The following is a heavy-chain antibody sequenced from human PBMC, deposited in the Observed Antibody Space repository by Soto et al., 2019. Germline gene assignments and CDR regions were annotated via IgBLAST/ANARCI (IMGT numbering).Heavy chain of an antibody. CDR1: GYTFTGHY. CDR2: IGPESGAT. CDR3: GRGRSGQIVVFY. D-gene: IGHD1-26*01. Sequence: ASVKVFCKTSGYTFTGHYIHWVRQAPQQGPEWVGEIGPESGATRYAQKFRGRVTMTMDTSITTVYMELKNLSPDDTAVYYCGRGRSGQIVVFYWGQGTPVTVSS. V-gene: IGHV1-2*02. J-gene: IGHJ4*02.